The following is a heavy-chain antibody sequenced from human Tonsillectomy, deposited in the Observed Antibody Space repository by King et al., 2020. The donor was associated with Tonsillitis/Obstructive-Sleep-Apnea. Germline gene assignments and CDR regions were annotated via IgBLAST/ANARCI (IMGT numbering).Heavy chain of an antibody. CDR2: IWYDGRVK. V-gene: IGHV3-33*01. Sequence: VQLVESGGGVVQPGRPLRLSCAASGFTFSDYGMHWVRQAPGKGLEWVAVIWYDGRVKFYADSVKGRFTISRDNSKNTLYLQMNSLGADDTAVYFCARVEAYYGSAFDYWGQGTLVTVSS. J-gene: IGHJ4*02. CDR3: ARVEAYYGSAFDY. CDR1: GFTFSDYG. D-gene: IGHD3-10*01.